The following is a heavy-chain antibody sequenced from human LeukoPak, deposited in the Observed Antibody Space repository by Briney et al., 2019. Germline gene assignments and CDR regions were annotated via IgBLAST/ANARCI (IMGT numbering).Heavy chain of an antibody. CDR1: GFTFDDYG. J-gene: IGHJ4*02. CDR3: ARGYCSSTSCYFDY. CDR2: INWNGGST. D-gene: IGHD2-2*01. V-gene: IGHV3-20*04. Sequence: GGSLRLSCAASGFTFDDYGMSWVRQAPGKGLQWVSGINWNGGSTGYADSVKGRFTISRDNAKNSLYLQMNSLRAEDTALYYCARGYCSSTSCYFDYWGQGTLVTVSS.